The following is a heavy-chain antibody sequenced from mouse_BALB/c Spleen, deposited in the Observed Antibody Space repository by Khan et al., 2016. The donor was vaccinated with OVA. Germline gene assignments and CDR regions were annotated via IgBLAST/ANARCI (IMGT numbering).Heavy chain of an antibody. V-gene: IGHV1-7*01. J-gene: IGHJ2*01. CDR2: INPTSGYT. CDR1: GYTFTTYW. Sequence: QVQLQQSGAELAKPGASVKMSCKASGYTFTTYWMHWVKQRPGQGLAWIVYINPTSGYTDYNDKFKDRATLSADKSSSTAYMQLNSLTSEDSAVYYCTRDRIDYWGQGTTLTVSS. CDR3: TRDRIDY.